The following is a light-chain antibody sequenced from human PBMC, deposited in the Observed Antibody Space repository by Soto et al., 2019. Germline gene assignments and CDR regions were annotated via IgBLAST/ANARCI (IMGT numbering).Light chain of an antibody. CDR2: HAS. CDR1: QSVGTD. CDR3: QQYDTWWA. Sequence: EIVMTQSPATLSVSPGERETLSCRASQSVGTDLAWYRQKRGQGPMLIVYHASVRATGFPARFSGSGSGRDVTLTISSLQSEDSAVYYCQQYDTWWAFGQGTKVELK. V-gene: IGKV3-15*01. J-gene: IGKJ1*01.